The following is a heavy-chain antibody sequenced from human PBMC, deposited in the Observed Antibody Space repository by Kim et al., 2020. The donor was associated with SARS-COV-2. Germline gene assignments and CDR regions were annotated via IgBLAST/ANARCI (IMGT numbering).Heavy chain of an antibody. D-gene: IGHD2-8*01. J-gene: IGHJ5*02. CDR3: ARVHKYVFDP. V-gene: IGHV7-4-1*02. CDR2: NP. Sequence: NPTYAQGFTRRFVFSLDTSVSTAYLQLSSLKAADTAVYYCARVHKYVFDPWGQGTLVTVSS.